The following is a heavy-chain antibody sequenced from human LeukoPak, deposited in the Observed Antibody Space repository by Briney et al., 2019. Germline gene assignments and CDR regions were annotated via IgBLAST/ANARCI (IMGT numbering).Heavy chain of an antibody. Sequence: SETLSLTCTVSGGSISSGGYYWSWIRQHPGKGLEWIGYIYYSGSTYYNPSLKSRVTISVDTSKNQFSLKLSSVTAADTAVYYCARVGGLRFYYYMDVWGKGTTVTVYS. V-gene: IGHV4-31*03. CDR2: IYYSGST. CDR1: GGSISSGGYY. D-gene: IGHD3-3*01. J-gene: IGHJ6*03. CDR3: ARVGGLRFYYYMDV.